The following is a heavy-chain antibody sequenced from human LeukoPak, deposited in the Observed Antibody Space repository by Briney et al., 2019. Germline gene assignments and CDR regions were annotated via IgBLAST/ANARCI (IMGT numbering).Heavy chain of an antibody. CDR3: ARGPSSSWSFDY. CDR1: GFTFSSFN. V-gene: IGHV3-21*01. J-gene: IGHJ4*02. CDR2: ISSSGSYI. Sequence: PGGSLRLSCAASGFTFSSFNMNWVRQTPGKGLEWVSSISSSGSYIYYADSVKGRFTISRDNAENSLSLQMNSLRGDDTAAYYCARGPSSSWSFDYWGQGTLVTVSS. D-gene: IGHD6-13*01.